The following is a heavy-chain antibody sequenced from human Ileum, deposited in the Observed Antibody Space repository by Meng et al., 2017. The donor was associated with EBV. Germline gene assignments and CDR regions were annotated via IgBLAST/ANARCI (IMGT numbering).Heavy chain of an antibody. CDR1: RTTFTNKS. J-gene: IGHJ4*02. D-gene: IGHD2-8*02. CDR3: AVEIIFGGVPFDD. CDR2: INPRNGNT. V-gene: IGHV1-3*01. Sequence: HAHIVLSGDYVIKTPAPVIPSCKVSRTTFTNKSLHWVRQAAGQGLEWMVWINPRNGNTEYSQKFQDRVTITRDTSASIAYMELSSLTSEDMAVYFCAVEIIFGGVPFDDWGQGTLVTISS.